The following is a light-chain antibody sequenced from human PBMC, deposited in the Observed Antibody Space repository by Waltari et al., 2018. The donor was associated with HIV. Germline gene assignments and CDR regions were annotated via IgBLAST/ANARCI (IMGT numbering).Light chain of an antibody. V-gene: IGLV3-25*03. CDR1: VLPNQD. J-gene: IGLJ1*01. CDR3: QAADSSGSNFV. Sequence: SYELTQPPSVSVSPGQTARITCSGDVLPNQDTFWYQQKSGQAPVLVVYKDSERPAGIPERFSGSSSGTTVTLFIDGVQAEDEADYYCQAADSSGSNFVFGTGTKVTVL. CDR2: KDS.